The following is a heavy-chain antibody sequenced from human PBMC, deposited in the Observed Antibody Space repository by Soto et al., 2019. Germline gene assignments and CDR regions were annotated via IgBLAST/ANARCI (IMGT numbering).Heavy chain of an antibody. CDR1: GYTFINYY. J-gene: IGHJ4*02. D-gene: IGHD2-15*01. Sequence: QVQLVQSGAEVKKPGASVKISCEASGYTFINYYMHWVRQAPGQGFEWMGRISPKSGGTNYAQKFQGRVSMTWDTSLKTAYMELSSLTSDDTAVYYCARKKSGDSVLLKYWGQGTPVTVSS. CDR3: ARKKSGDSVLLKY. CDR2: ISPKSGGT. V-gene: IGHV1-2*02.